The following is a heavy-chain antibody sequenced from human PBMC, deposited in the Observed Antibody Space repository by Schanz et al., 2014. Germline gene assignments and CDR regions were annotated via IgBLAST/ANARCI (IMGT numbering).Heavy chain of an antibody. CDR3: AREEGYGYGPGAFDI. CDR1: GFTFSDSW. CDR2: ISGDGTTT. Sequence: EVQLLESGGGLVQPGGSLRLSCAASGFTFSDSWMHWVRQPPGEGLVSVSRISGDGTTTSYADSVKGRFTISRDNAKNALSLQMNSLRAEDTAVYYCAREEGYGYGPGAFDIWGQGTMVTVSS. D-gene: IGHD5-18*01. V-gene: IGHV3-74*01. J-gene: IGHJ3*02.